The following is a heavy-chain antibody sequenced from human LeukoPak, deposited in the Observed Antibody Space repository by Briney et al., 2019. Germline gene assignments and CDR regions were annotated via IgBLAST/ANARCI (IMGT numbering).Heavy chain of an antibody. CDR3: ARESVYGSGSYSSFDY. V-gene: IGHV1-69*05. Sequence: GSSVKVSCKASGGTFSSYAISWVRQAPGQGLEWMGGIIPIFGTANYAQKFQGRVTITTDESTSTAYMELSSLRSEDTAVYYCARESVYGSGSYSSFDYWGQGTLVTVSS. CDR1: GGTFSSYA. J-gene: IGHJ4*02. D-gene: IGHD3-10*01. CDR2: IIPIFGTA.